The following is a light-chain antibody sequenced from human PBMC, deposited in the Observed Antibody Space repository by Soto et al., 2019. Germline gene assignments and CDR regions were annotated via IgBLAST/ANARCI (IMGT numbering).Light chain of an antibody. J-gene: IGLJ1*01. Sequence: QSALTQPASVSGSPGQSIPISCTGTSSDVGNNNYVSWYQHNPGRAPKVMICDVTNRPSGVSNRFSGSKSGNTASLTISGLQAEDEADYYCSSFTGSSYVFGTGTKLTVL. CDR2: DVT. V-gene: IGLV2-14*03. CDR1: SSDVGNNNY. CDR3: SSFTGSSYV.